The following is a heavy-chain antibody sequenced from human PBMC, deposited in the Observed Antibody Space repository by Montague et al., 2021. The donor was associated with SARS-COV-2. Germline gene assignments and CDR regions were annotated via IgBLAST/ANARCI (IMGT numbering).Heavy chain of an antibody. V-gene: IGHV1-18*04. J-gene: IGHJ6*02. CDR2: ISAYNGNT. Sequence: SVKVSCKASGYTFTSYGISWVRQAPGQGLEWMGWISAYNGNTNYAQKLQGRVTMTTDTSTSTAYMELRSLRSDDTAVYYCARCYGSGSYTHYYYYGMDVWGQGTTVTVSS. D-gene: IGHD3-10*01. CDR1: GYTFTSYG. CDR3: ARCYGSGSYTHYYYYGMDV.